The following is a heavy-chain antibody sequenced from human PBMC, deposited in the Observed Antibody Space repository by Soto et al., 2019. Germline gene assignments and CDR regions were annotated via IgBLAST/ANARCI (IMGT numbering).Heavy chain of an antibody. CDR1: GFTVSSNY. J-gene: IGHJ4*02. CDR3: AREGVVAASD. V-gene: IGHV3-66*01. Sequence: EVQLVESGGGLVQPGGSLRLSCAASGFTVSSNYMSWVRQAPGKGLEWVSVIYSGGSTNYADSVEGRFTISRDNSKNPLYLQMNSLRAEDTAVYYCAREGVVAASDWGQGTLVTVSS. CDR2: IYSGGST. D-gene: IGHD2-15*01.